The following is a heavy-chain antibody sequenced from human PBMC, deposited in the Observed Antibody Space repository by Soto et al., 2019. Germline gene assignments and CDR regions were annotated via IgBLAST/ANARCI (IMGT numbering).Heavy chain of an antibody. D-gene: IGHD3-10*01. CDR1: GGSVSSGSYY. J-gene: IGHJ6*02. V-gene: IGHV4-61*01. CDR2: IYYSGST. CDR3: ARDIGVRGLLVYYYYYGMDV. Sequence: SETLSLTCTVSGGSVSSGSYYWSWIRQPPGKGLEWIGYIYYSGSTNYNPSLKSRVTISVDTSKNQFSLKLSSVTAADTAVYYCARDIGVRGLLVYYYYYGMDVWGQGTTVTVSS.